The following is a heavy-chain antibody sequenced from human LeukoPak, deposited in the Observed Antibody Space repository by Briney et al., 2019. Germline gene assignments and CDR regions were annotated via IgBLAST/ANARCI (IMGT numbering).Heavy chain of an antibody. CDR1: GGSISSSSYY. J-gene: IGHJ4*02. D-gene: IGHD3-22*01. CDR3: ARGPLGYYDSSGDY. CDR2: INHSGST. V-gene: IGHV4-39*07. Sequence: SETLSLTCTVSGGSISSSSYYWGWIRQPPGKGLEWIGEINHSGSTNYNPSLKSRVTISVDTSKNQFSLKLSSVTAADTAVYYCARGPLGYYDSSGDYWGQGTLVTVSS.